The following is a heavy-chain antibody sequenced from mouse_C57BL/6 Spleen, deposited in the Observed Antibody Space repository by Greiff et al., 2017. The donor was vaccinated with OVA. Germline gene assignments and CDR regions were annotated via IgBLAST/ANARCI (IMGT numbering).Heavy chain of an antibody. D-gene: IGHD1-1*01. CDR3: ARWAFMTTVVAPFDY. J-gene: IGHJ2*01. Sequence: QVQLKQPGAELVKPGASVKMSCKASGYTFTSYWITWVKQRPGQGLEWIGDIYPGSGSTNYNEKFKSKATLTVDTSSSTAYMQLSSLTSEDSAVYYCARWAFMTTVVAPFDYWGQGTTLTVSS. CDR1: GYTFTSYW. CDR2: IYPGSGST. V-gene: IGHV1-55*01.